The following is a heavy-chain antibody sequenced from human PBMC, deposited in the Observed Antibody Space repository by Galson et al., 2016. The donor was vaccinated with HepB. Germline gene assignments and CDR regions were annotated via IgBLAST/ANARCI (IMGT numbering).Heavy chain of an antibody. CDR1: GFTFSDYY. V-gene: IGHV3-11*05. Sequence: SLRLSCAASGFTFSDYYMSWIRQGPGKGLEWVSYISSSGSYTHYADSVKGRFTISRDNPKNSLYLQMNSLRVEDTAVYYCARDYSGQLGLLGGFDYWGQGTLVIVSA. CDR3: ARDYSGQLGLLGGFDY. D-gene: IGHD5-18*01. CDR2: ISSSGSYT. J-gene: IGHJ4*02.